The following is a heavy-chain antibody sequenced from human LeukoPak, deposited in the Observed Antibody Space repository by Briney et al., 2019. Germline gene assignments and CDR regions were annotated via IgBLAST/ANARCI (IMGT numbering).Heavy chain of an antibody. V-gene: IGHV3-23*01. CDR2: ISVSGGST. D-gene: IGHD2-2*02. Sequence: GGSLRLSCAASGFTFSSYAMSWVRQAPGRGLEWVSTISVSGGSTYYADSVKGRFTISRDNSKNTLYLQINSLRAEDTAVYYCAKDTSTTCYKFCWRALDSWGQGTLVSVSS. J-gene: IGHJ4*02. CDR3: AKDTSTTCYKFCWRALDS. CDR1: GFTFSSYA.